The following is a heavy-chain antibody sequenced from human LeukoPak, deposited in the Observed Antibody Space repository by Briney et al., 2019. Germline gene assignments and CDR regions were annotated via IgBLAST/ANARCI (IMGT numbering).Heavy chain of an antibody. V-gene: IGHV3-74*01. Sequence: PGGSLRLSCAASGFTFSGYWMHWVPQAPGKGLVWCSRLSTDGSSNTYADSVNGRFTISRDNAKNTLYLQMNSLRGEDTAVYYCARGRLTSSWYYFDYWGQGPLVTVSS. CDR1: GFTFSGYW. D-gene: IGHD6-19*01. J-gene: IGHJ4*02. CDR3: ARGRLTSSWYYFDY. CDR2: LSTDGSSN.